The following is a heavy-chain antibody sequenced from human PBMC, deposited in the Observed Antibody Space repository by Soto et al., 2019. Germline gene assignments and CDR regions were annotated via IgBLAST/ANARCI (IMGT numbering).Heavy chain of an antibody. J-gene: IGHJ4*02. CDR1: GFTFGNYW. CDR2: INSDGRST. CDR3: VRDAIGDFPIDH. D-gene: IGHD3-10*01. Sequence: EVQLVESGGGLVQPGGSLRLSCAASGFTFGNYWMHWVRQAPGKGLVWVSRINSDGRSTTYADSVKGRFTISRDNAKNTLERQRNSLRAGDTAVYYCVRDAIGDFPIDHWGQGTLVTVAS. V-gene: IGHV3-74*01.